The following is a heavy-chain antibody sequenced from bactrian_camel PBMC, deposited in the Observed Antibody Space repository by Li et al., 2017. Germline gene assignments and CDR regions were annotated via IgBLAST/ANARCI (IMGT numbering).Heavy chain of an antibody. Sequence: HVQLVESGGGSVQAGQSLRLSCVQIERPYRTYCMSWFCQAPGKEREGIAKVASDDSNNLAASVRGRFTVSHDYDKRAMYLQMKNLKSEDTALYYCATTRRLYGGPGLDYNYWGQGTQAPSP. CDR2: KVASDDSN. D-gene: IGHD2*01. CDR3: ATTRRLYGGPGLDYNY. J-gene: IGHJ4*01. CDR1: ERPYRTYC. V-gene: IGHV3S1*01.